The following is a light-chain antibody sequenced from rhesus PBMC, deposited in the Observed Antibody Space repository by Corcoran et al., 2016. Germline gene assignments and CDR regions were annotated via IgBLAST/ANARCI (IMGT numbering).Light chain of an antibody. V-gene: IGKV1-22*01. Sequence: DIKMTQSPSSLSASVGDTVTITCRASQSISSWLDWYQQKPGKAPKLLIYKASSLQSGVPSRFSGRGSGTDFTLTISSLQPEDFATYYCLQYSSSPYSFGQGTKVEIK. J-gene: IGKJ2*01. CDR3: LQYSSSPYS. CDR2: KAS. CDR1: QSISSW.